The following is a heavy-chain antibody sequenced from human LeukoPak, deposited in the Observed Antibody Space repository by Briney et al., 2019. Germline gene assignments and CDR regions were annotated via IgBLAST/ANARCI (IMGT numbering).Heavy chain of an antibody. V-gene: IGHV1-18*01. J-gene: IGHJ4*02. Sequence: GASVTVSCKASGYTFTSYGISWVRQAPGQGLEWMGWISAYNGNTNYAQKLQGRVTMTTDTSTSTAYMELRSLRSDDTAVYYCARVRSSSWFGGGYFDYWGQGTLVTVSS. CDR1: GYTFTSYG. D-gene: IGHD6-13*01. CDR3: ARVRSSSWFGGGYFDY. CDR2: ISAYNGNT.